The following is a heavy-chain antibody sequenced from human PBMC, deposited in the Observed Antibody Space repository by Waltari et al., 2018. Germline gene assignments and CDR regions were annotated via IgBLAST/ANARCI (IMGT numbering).Heavy chain of an antibody. CDR2: IDPGDSDT. V-gene: IGHV5-51*01. Sequence: EVQLVQSGAEVKKPGESLKISCKGSGYSFTSYWIGWVRQMPGKGLDWMGIIDPGDSDTRYSPCFQGQVTISADKSISTAYLQWSSLKASDTAMYYCARQGDGYKTSYYYMDVWGKGTTVTISS. J-gene: IGHJ6*03. D-gene: IGHD5-12*01. CDR1: GYSFTSYW. CDR3: ARQGDGYKTSYYYMDV.